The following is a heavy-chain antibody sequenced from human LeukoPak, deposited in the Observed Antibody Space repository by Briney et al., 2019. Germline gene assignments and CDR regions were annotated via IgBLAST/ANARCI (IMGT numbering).Heavy chain of an antibody. Sequence: GGSLRLSCAASGFTFSSYWMHWVRQAPGKGLVWVSRINSDGSSTSYADSVKGRFTISRDNAKNTLYLQMNSLRAEDTAVYYCARPHSSSPTWLDPWGQGTLVSVSS. CDR3: ARPHSSSPTWLDP. J-gene: IGHJ5*02. D-gene: IGHD6-6*01. CDR2: INSDGSST. V-gene: IGHV3-74*01. CDR1: GFTFSSYW.